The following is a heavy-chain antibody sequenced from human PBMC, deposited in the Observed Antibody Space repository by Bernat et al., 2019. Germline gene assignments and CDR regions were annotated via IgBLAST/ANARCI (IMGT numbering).Heavy chain of an antibody. J-gene: IGHJ4*02. D-gene: IGHD1-14*01. V-gene: IGHV3-23*01. Sequence: EVQLLESGGGLVQPGGSLRLSCAASGFTFSNCAMSWVRQAPGKGLEWVSTISSSGDSTYYADSVKGRFTISRDNSKNTLYVQMNSLGAEDTAVYYCAKEGPPYFDYWGQGTLVTVSS. CDR3: AKEGPPYFDY. CDR2: ISSSGDST. CDR1: GFTFSNCA.